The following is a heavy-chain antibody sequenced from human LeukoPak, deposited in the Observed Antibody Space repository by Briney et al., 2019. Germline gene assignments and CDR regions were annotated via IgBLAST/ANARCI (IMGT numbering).Heavy chain of an antibody. J-gene: IGHJ4*02. D-gene: IGHD3-10*01. CDR1: GFTFSSYE. CDR2: IRYDGSNK. CDR3: AKDRPYYGSGSPDY. Sequence: PGGSLRLSCAASGFTFSSYEMNWVRQAPGKGLEWVAFIRYDGSNKYYADSVKGRFTISRDNSKNTLYLQMNSLRAEDTAVYYCAKDRPYYGSGSPDYWGQGTLVTVSS. V-gene: IGHV3-30*02.